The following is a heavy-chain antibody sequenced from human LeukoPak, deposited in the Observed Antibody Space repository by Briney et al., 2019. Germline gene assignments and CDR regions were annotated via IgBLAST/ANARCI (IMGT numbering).Heavy chain of an antibody. CDR3: ARGRGPGFFDY. D-gene: IGHD1-1*01. CDR2: IVVGSGNT. V-gene: IGHV1-58*02. J-gene: IGHJ4*02. Sequence: SVKVSCKASGFTFTSSAMQWVRQARGQRLEWIGWIVVGSGNTNYAQKFQGRVTMTRNTSISTAYMELSSLRSDDTAVYYCARGRGPGFFDYWGQGTLVTVSS. CDR1: GFTFTSSA.